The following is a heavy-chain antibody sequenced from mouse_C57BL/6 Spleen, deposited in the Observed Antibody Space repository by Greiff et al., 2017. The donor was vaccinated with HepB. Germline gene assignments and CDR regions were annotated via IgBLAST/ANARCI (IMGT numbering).Heavy chain of an antibody. D-gene: IGHD1-1*01. Sequence: VQLKESGPGLVKPSQSLSLTCSVTGYSITSGYYWNWIRQFPGNKLEWMGYISYDGSNNYNPSLKNRISITRDTSKNQFFLKLNSVTTEDTATYYCARHYYYGSSYGGYAMDYWGQGTSVTVSS. CDR2: ISYDGSN. V-gene: IGHV3-6*01. CDR1: GYSITSGYY. CDR3: ARHYYYGSSYGGYAMDY. J-gene: IGHJ4*01.